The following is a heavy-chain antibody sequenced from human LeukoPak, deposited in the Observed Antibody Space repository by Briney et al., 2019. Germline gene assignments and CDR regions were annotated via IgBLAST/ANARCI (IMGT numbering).Heavy chain of an antibody. J-gene: IGHJ6*03. CDR1: VLSLSSYG. D-gene: IGHD2-15*01. CDR2: IWYDGSNK. CDR3: AKEERSGGSLPGKGAVAYYYYYMDV. Sequence: GRCLRLSCAASVLSLSSYGMHWVRPAPGKGRKWVAVIWYDGSNKYYADSVKGRLTISRDNSKNTLYLQMNSLRPEDTAVYYGAKEERSGGSLPGKGAVAYYYYYMDVWGKGTTVTVSS. V-gene: IGHV3-33*03.